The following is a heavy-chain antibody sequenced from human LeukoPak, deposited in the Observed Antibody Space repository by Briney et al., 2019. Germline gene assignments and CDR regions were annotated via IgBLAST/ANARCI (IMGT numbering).Heavy chain of an antibody. CDR2: ISSSSSTI. D-gene: IGHD4-23*01. Sequence: GGSLRLSCAASGFTFSSYSMNWVRQAPGKGLEWVSYISSSSSTIYYADSVKGRFTISRDNSRNTLYLQMNSLRADDTAVYHCARDVRGATAVTWYFDYWGQGTLVTVTS. V-gene: IGHV3-48*01. J-gene: IGHJ4*02. CDR3: ARDVRGATAVTWYFDY. CDR1: GFTFSSYS.